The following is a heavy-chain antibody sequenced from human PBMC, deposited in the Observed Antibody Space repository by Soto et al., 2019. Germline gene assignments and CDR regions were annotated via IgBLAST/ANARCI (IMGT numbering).Heavy chain of an antibody. CDR1: GGSVSSYY. J-gene: IGHJ4*02. D-gene: IGHD4-4*01. V-gene: IGHV4-59*02. CDR2: VYYSGIT. CDR3: AKFSNNFDY. Sequence: SETLSLTCTVSGGSVSSYYWSCIRQPPWKGLEWIVYVYYSGITKYNPSLQSRTTMSVDTPKNEFSLRLSSVTATDTAVYYCAKFSNNFDYWGQGSLVTVSS.